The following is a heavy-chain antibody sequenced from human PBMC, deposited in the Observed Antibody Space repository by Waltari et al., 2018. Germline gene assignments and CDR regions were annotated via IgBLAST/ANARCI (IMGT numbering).Heavy chain of an antibody. CDR3: TTALGSNVYDAFDI. J-gene: IGHJ3*02. D-gene: IGHD1-26*01. Sequence: GLEWVGRIKSKSDGGTTTYAAPVEARFTISRDDSKNTLYLQMNSLKTEDSAVYYCTTALGSNVYDAFDIWGHGTVVTVSS. V-gene: IGHV3-15*01. CDR2: IKSKSDGGTT.